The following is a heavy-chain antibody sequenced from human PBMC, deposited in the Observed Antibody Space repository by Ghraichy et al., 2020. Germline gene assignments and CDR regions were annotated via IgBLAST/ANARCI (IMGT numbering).Heavy chain of an antibody. Sequence: ASVKVSCKASGYTFTSYAMHWVRQAPGQRLEWMGWINAGNGNTKYSQKFQGRVTITRDTSASTAYMELSSLRSEDTAVYYCARELWSGYQHFDYWGQGTLVTVSS. D-gene: IGHD3-3*01. CDR3: ARELWSGYQHFDY. J-gene: IGHJ4*02. CDR1: GYTFTSYA. CDR2: INAGNGNT. V-gene: IGHV1-3*01.